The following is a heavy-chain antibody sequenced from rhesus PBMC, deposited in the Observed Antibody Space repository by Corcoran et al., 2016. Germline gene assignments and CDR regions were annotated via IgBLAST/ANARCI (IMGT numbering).Heavy chain of an antibody. CDR3: ARDYIYAFDF. Sequence: QVQLQESGPGLVKPSETLSLTCAVSGGSISSSNWWSWIRQPPGKGLEWIGYISGSSGSTYYNPSLKSRVTISTDTSKNQFSLKLSSVTAADTAVYYCARDYIYAFDFWGQGLRVTVSS. D-gene: IGHD3-28*01. J-gene: IGHJ3*01. CDR1: GGSISSSNW. V-gene: IGHV4-65*01. CDR2: ISGSSGST.